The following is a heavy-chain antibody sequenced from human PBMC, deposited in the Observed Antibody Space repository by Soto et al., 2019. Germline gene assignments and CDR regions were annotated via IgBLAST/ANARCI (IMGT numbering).Heavy chain of an antibody. J-gene: IGHJ2*01. D-gene: IGHD6-25*01. CDR2: IWSDGSKR. V-gene: IGHV3-33*01. CDR1: DFSFSTFG. Sequence: GASLKISCEASDFSFSTFGMHWVRQAPGKVLEWVAVIWSDGSKRDYGDSLRCRFAISRNTSKNTLYVQMDSLRAEDTAVYCGPGCNGYRRWLYGYFNNWGRGTLVTVSS. CDR3: PGCNGYRRWLYGYFNN.